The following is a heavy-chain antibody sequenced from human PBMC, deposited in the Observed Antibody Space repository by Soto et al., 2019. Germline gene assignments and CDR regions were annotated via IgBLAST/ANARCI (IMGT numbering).Heavy chain of an antibody. Sequence: SETLSLTCTVSGVSVSNGSYYWTWIRQPPGKGLEWIGYIYYSGSTNYNPSLKSRVTISVDTSKNQFSLKLSSVTATDTAIYYCAREQQLGHVKTFDHWGQGTLVTVSS. V-gene: IGHV4-61*01. J-gene: IGHJ4*02. CDR2: IYYSGST. CDR3: AREQQLGHVKTFDH. D-gene: IGHD6-13*01. CDR1: GVSVSNGSYY.